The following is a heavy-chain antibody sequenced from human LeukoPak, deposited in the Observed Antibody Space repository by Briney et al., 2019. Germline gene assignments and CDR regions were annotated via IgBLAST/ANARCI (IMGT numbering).Heavy chain of an antibody. CDR2: IISGSSYI. Sequence: GGSLRLSCAASGLTFSSYSMNWVRQAPGKGLEWVSSIISGSSYIYYADSVKRRFTNSRDNAKNSLYLQLNSLRAEDTAVYYRARGSYDSSGYYFFLADDAFDIWGQGTMVTVSS. V-gene: IGHV3-21*01. CDR3: ARGSYDSSGYYFFLADDAFDI. CDR1: GLTFSSYS. D-gene: IGHD3-22*01. J-gene: IGHJ3*02.